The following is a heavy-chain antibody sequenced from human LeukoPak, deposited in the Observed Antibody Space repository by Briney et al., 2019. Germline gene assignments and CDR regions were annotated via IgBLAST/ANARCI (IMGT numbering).Heavy chain of an antibody. D-gene: IGHD6-13*01. J-gene: IGHJ2*01. CDR1: GFTFSTYD. V-gene: IGHV3-13*01. CDR3: ARAGYSSTWYSRYFDL. CDR2: IGTAGDI. Sequence: GGSLRLSCAASGFTFSTYDMHWVRQATGKGLECVSGIGTAGDIYYPGSVKGRFTISRENAKNSLYLQVNSLRAGDTAVYYCARAGYSSTWYSRYFDLWGRGTLVTVSS.